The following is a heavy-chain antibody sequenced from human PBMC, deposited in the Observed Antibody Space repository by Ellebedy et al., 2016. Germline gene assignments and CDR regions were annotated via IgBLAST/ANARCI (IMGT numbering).Heavy chain of an antibody. Sequence: ASVKVSXKASGYTFTSYDINWVRQATGQGLEWMGWMNPNSGNTGYAQKFQGRVTMTRNTSISTAYMELSSLRSEDTAVYYCARSRRYSSGWYYFDYWGQGTLVTVSS. CDR1: GYTFTSYD. CDR2: MNPNSGNT. D-gene: IGHD6-19*01. CDR3: ARSRRYSSGWYYFDY. V-gene: IGHV1-8*01. J-gene: IGHJ4*02.